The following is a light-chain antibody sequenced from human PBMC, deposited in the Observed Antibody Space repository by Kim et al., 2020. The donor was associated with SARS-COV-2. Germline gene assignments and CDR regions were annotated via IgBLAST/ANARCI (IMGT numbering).Light chain of an antibody. V-gene: IGLV2-23*02. CDR1: SSDVAGYTL. CDR3: CSYAGRSIYV. J-gene: IGLJ1*01. CDR2: GVS. Sequence: GQSITISCTGASSDVAGYTLVAGYQHQPGKVPKLIIYGVSERPSGVSNRFSGSKSGNTASLTISGLQTEDGADYYCCSYAGRSIYVFGTGTKVTVL.